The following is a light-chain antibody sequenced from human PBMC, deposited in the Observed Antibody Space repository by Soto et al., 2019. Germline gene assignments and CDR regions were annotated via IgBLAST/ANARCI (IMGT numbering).Light chain of an antibody. J-gene: IGKJ2*01. V-gene: IGKV1-5*01. CDR1: QSISSW. Sequence: DIQMTQSPSTLSASVGDRVTITCRAGQSISSWLAWYQQKPCKAPKLLIYDASTLESGVPSRFIGSGSGTELTLTISSLQPDDFATYYCQQYNNYPYTFGQGTKLEIK. CDR3: QQYNNYPYT. CDR2: DAS.